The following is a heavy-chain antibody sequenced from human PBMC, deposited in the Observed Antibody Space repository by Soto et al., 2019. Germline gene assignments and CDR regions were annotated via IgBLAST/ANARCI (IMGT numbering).Heavy chain of an antibody. Sequence: LRLSCAVSGFTFSSYAMHWVRQAPGKGLEWVAVISYDGSNKYYADSVKGRFTISRDNSKNTLYLQMNSLRAEDTAVYYCATMYCSGGSCYPFDYWGQGTLVTVSS. D-gene: IGHD2-15*01. CDR2: ISYDGSNK. CDR1: GFTFSSYA. CDR3: ATMYCSGGSCYPFDY. J-gene: IGHJ4*02. V-gene: IGHV3-30-3*01.